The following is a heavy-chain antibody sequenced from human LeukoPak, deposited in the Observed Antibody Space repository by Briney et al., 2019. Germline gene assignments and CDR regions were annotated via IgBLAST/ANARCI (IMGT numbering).Heavy chain of an antibody. CDR1: GLTFSTSV. CDR3: ATETNGRHYDY. CDR2: IGPTGSGR. V-gene: IGHV3-21*06. D-gene: IGHD1-14*01. Sequence: VGALRRSCTASGLTFSTSVFNSVRHALGKGLECIASIGPTGSGRYNADSIKGRFTISRDKDNNFLYLQMNSLRAEDTAVYYCATETNGRHYDYWGQGTLLTVSS. J-gene: IGHJ4*02.